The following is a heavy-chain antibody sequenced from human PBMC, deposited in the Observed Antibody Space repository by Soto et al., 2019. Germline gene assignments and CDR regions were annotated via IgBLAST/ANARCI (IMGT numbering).Heavy chain of an antibody. CDR3: ATMKGGYQSYYYGMDV. CDR2: IIPIFGTA. D-gene: IGHD3-16*02. CDR1: GGTFTSYA. Sequence: QVQLVQSGAEVKKPGSSVKVSCKASGGTFTSYAISWVRQAPGQGLEWVGGIIPIFGTADYAQKFQGRDTTTADESTSTSYMELSRLRSEDTAVYYCATMKGGYQSYYYGMDVWGQGTTVTVSS. J-gene: IGHJ6*02. V-gene: IGHV1-69*12.